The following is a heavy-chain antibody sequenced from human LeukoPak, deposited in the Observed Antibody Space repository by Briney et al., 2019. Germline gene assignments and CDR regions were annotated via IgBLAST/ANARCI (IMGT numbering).Heavy chain of an antibody. CDR2: IRSKAYGGTT. D-gene: IGHD3-22*01. J-gene: IGHJ4*02. Sequence: GGSLRLSCTASGFTFGDYAMSWVRQAPGKGLEWVGFIRSKAYGGTTEYAASVKGRFTISRDDSKSIAYLQMNSLKTEDTAVYYCTRTYYYDSSGYYPPGYWGQGTLVTVSS. V-gene: IGHV3-49*04. CDR1: GFTFGDYA. CDR3: TRTYYYDSSGYYPPGY.